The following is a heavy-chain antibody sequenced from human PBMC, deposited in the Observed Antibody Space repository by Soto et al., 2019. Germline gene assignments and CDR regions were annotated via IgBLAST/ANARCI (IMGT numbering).Heavy chain of an antibody. D-gene: IGHD6-13*01. V-gene: IGHV1-69*13. Sequence: SVKASCKASGGTFSSYAISWVRQAPGQGLEWMGGIIPIFGTANYAQKFQGRVTITADESTSTAYMELSSLRSEDTAVYYCARQAAAGTSGYYYYGMDVWGQGTTVTVSS. CDR1: GGTFSSYA. CDR2: IIPIFGTA. J-gene: IGHJ6*02. CDR3: ARQAAAGTSGYYYYGMDV.